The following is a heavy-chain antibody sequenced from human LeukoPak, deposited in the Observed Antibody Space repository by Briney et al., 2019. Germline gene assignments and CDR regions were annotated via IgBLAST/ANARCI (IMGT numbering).Heavy chain of an antibody. CDR1: GFTFSSYS. D-gene: IGHD2-2*01. CDR3: ARGLRYCSSTSCSKDAFDI. Sequence: GGSLRLSCAASGFTFSSYSMNWVRQAPGKGLEWVSSISSSSSYIYYADSVKGRFTISRDNAKNSLYLQMNSLGAEDTAVYYCARGLRYCSSTSCSKDAFDIWGQGTMVTVSS. J-gene: IGHJ3*02. V-gene: IGHV3-21*01. CDR2: ISSSSSYI.